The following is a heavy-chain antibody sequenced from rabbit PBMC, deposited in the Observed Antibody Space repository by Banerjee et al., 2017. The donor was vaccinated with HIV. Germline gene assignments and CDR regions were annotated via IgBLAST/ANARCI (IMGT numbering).Heavy chain of an antibody. J-gene: IGHJ4*01. V-gene: IGHV1S45*01. D-gene: IGHD4-1*01. CDR1: GFTLSSYW. CDR3: ARDLAGVIGWNFNL. CDR2: IYTGSSGRT. Sequence: QEQLVESGGGLVQPEGSLTLTCKASGFTLSSYWMWWVRQAPGKGLEWIACIYTGSSGRTDYASWAKGRFTISKTSSTTVTLQMTSLTAADTASYFCARDLAGVIGWNFNLWGPGTLVTVS.